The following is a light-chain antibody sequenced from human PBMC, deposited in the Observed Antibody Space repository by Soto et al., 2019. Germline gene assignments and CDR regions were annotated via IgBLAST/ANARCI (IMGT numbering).Light chain of an antibody. Sequence: SYELTQLPSVSVAPGKTARITCGGNNIGSQSVHWYQQKPGQAPVLLIHYDSDRPSGIPERFSGSNSGNTATLTISRVEAGDEADYCCQVWDSTSDHSAVFGGGTKLTVL. CDR2: YDS. V-gene: IGLV3-21*04. CDR3: QVWDSTSDHSAV. CDR1: NIGSQS. J-gene: IGLJ2*01.